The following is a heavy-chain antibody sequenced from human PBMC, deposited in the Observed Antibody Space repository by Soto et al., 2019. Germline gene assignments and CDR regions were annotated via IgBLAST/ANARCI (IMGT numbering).Heavy chain of an antibody. CDR2: INHSGST. D-gene: IGHD6-6*01. CDR1: GGSFSGYY. Sequence: SETLSLTCAVYGGSFSGYYWSWIRQPPGKGLEWIGEINHSGSTNYNPSLKSRVTISVDTSKNQFSLKLSSVTAADTAVYYCALGEYSSSSWYHYYGMDVWGQGTTVTVSS. CDR3: ALGEYSSSSWYHYYGMDV. J-gene: IGHJ6*02. V-gene: IGHV4-34*01.